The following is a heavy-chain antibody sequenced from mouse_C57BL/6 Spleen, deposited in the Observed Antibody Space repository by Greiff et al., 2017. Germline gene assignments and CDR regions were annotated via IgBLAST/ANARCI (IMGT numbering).Heavy chain of an antibody. CDR1: GYSITSGYY. Sequence: EVKVVESGPGLVKPSQSLSLTCSVTGYSITSGYYWNWIRQFPGNKLEWMGYISYDGSNNYNPSLKNRISITRYTSQNQFFLMLNTVTTEDTATVYCSRGKDYGWYFEVWGTGTTRTVSS. J-gene: IGHJ1*03. CDR2: ISYDGSN. CDR3: SRGKDYGWYFEV. V-gene: IGHV3-6*01. D-gene: IGHD2-4*01.